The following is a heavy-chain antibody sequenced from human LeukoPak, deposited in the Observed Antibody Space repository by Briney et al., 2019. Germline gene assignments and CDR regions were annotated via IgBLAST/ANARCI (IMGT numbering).Heavy chain of an antibody. CDR2: IHHSGSA. D-gene: IGHD3-10*01. Sequence: SGTLSLTCAVSGASISSNWWNWVRQPPGKGLEWIGEIHHSGSANYNPSLKSRVTISLDTSENRFSLRLSSVTAADTAVYYCVRDRGEWSYSHDYWGQGTLVTVSS. CDR3: VRDRGEWSYSHDY. J-gene: IGHJ4*02. CDR1: GASISSNW. V-gene: IGHV4-4*02.